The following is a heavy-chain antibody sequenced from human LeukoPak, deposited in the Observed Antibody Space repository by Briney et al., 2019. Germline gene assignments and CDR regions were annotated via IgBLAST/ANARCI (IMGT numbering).Heavy chain of an antibody. V-gene: IGHV3-30*03. D-gene: IGHD6-13*01. CDR2: IAYDGSNK. CDR3: AASRSWYGYYFDF. Sequence: GRSLRLSCAASGFTFSTYGMNWVRQAPGKGLEWVAVIAYDGSNKYYTDSVKGRFTLSRDNSKNTLYLQMNSLRAEDTAVYYCAASRSWYGYYFDFWGQGTLVTVSS. CDR1: GFTFSTYG. J-gene: IGHJ4*02.